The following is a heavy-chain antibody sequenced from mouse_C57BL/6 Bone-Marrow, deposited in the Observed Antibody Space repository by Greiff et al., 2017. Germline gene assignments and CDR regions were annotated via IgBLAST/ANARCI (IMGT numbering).Heavy chain of an antibody. CDR1: GYTFTDYY. V-gene: IGHV1-19*01. CDR3: ARFPHYYGSSPFAY. Sequence: VQLKESGPVLVKPGASVKMSCKASGYTFTDYYMNWVKQSHGKSLEWIGVINPYNGGTSYNQKFKGKATLTVDKSSSTAYMELNSLTSEDSAVYYCARFPHYYGSSPFAYWGQGTLVTVSA. J-gene: IGHJ3*01. CDR2: INPYNGGT. D-gene: IGHD1-1*01.